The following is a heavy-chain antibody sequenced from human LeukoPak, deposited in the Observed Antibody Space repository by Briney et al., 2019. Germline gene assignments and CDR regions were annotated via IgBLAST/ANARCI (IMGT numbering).Heavy chain of an antibody. Sequence: PGGSLKLSCAASGFTFSGSTMHWVRQASGKGLEWIGRIRSKGNNYATAYAASVKGRFTISRDDSTNTAYLQMNSLKTEDTAVYYCARRGYSSGWYTGDAFDIWGQGTMVTVSS. CDR2: IRSKGNNYAT. CDR3: ARRGYSSGWYTGDAFDI. V-gene: IGHV3-73*01. J-gene: IGHJ3*02. CDR1: GFTFSGST. D-gene: IGHD6-19*01.